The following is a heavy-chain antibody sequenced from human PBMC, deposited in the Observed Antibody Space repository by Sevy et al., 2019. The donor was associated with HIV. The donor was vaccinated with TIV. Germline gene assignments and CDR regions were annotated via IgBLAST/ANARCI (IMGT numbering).Heavy chain of an antibody. Sequence: ASVKVSCKVSGYTLIELSMHWVRQAPGKGLEWMGRFDAEDGEIIYAQKFQGRVTMTEDTSTDTAYMELRSLRSEDTAVYYCATAREYYSDNSGYFDYWGQGTLVTVSS. J-gene: IGHJ4*02. D-gene: IGHD3-22*01. V-gene: IGHV1-24*01. CDR1: GYTLIELS. CDR2: FDAEDGEI. CDR3: ATAREYYSDNSGYFDY.